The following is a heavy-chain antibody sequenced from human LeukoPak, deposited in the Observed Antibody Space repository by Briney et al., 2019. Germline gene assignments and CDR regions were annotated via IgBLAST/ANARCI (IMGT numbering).Heavy chain of an antibody. CDR1: GFTFSNAW. J-gene: IGHJ4*02. V-gene: IGHV3-15*01. CDR2: IKSKADGGTT. Sequence: GGSLRLSCAASGFTFSNAWMSWVRQAPGKGLEWVGRIKSKADGGTTEYAAPVTGRVNFSRDDSKNTLYLQMNSLKTEDTAVYYCTTEGSTGSWYSDYWGLGTLVTVSS. CDR3: TTEGSTGSWYSDY. D-gene: IGHD6-13*01.